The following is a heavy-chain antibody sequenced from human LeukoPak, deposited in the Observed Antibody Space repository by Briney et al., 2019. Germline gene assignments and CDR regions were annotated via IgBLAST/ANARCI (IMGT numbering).Heavy chain of an antibody. CDR3: ARGYSYGRYYFDY. V-gene: IGHV1-69*05. D-gene: IGHD5-18*01. J-gene: IGHJ4*02. Sequence: SVKVSCKASGGTFSSYAISWVRQAPGQGLEWMGGIIPIFGTANYAQKFQGRVTITTDESTSTAYMKLSSLRSEDTAVYYCARGYSYGRYYFDYWGQGTLVTVSS. CDR1: GGTFSSYA. CDR2: IIPIFGTA.